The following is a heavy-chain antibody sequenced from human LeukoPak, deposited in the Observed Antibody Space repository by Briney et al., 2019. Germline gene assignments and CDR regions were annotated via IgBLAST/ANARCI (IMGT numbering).Heavy chain of an antibody. CDR2: IIPIFGTA. CDR3: ARRRGVAGRILTGYNWFDP. D-gene: IGHD6-19*01. V-gene: IGHV1-69*05. J-gene: IGHJ5*02. Sequence: SVKVSCKASGGTFSSYAISWVRQAPGQGLEWMGGIIPIFGTANYAQKFQGRVTITTDESTSTAYMELGSLRSEDTAVYYCARRRGVAGRILTGYNWFDPWGQGTLVTVSS. CDR1: GGTFSSYA.